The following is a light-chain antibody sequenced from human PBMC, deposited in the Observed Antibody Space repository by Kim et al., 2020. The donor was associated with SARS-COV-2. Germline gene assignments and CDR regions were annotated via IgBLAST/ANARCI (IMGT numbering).Light chain of an antibody. J-gene: IGKJ4*01. CDR1: HFISTS. CDR2: AAS. CDR3: QKYFNGTLT. V-gene: IGKV1-8*01. Sequence: AIRMTQSPSSLSAAAGDGVTITCRASHFISTSVAWYQQQPGKAPNLLIYAASTLQSGVPSRFSASGSGTDFTLTISHLQSEDFATYYCQKYFNGTLTFGEGTKVDIK.